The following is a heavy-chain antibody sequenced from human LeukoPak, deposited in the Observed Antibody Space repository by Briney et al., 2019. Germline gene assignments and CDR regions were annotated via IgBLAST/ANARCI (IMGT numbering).Heavy chain of an antibody. Sequence: ASVKVSCKASGYTFTGYYMHWVRQAPGQGLEWMGWINPNSDGTKYAQKFQGRVTMTRDTSISTAYMELGRLRSDDTAVYYCARGYCTSTSCLGYYYYYMDVWGKGTTVTVSS. CDR3: ARGYCTSTSCLGYYYYYMDV. CDR1: GYTFTGYY. CDR2: INPNSDGT. D-gene: IGHD2-2*01. V-gene: IGHV1-2*02. J-gene: IGHJ6*03.